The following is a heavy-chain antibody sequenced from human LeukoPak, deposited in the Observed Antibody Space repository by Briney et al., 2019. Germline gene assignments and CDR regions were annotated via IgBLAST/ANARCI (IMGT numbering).Heavy chain of an antibody. CDR3: ARTAGSSSWTT. Sequence: PSETLSLTCTVSGGSISSYYWSWIRQPPGKGLEWIGYIYYGGSTNYNPSLKSRVSISVDTSKNQFSLKLRSVTAADTAVYYCARTAGSSSWTTWGQGTLVTVSS. J-gene: IGHJ5*02. CDR2: IYYGGST. CDR1: GGSISSYY. V-gene: IGHV4-59*01. D-gene: IGHD6-13*01.